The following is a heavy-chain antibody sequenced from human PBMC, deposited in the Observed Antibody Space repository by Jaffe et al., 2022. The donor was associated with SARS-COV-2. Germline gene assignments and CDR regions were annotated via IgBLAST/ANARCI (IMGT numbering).Heavy chain of an antibody. D-gene: IGHD2-2*01. CDR3: ARIRSEGAYCSSTTCYGAFHI. CDR1: GGPISSGNYY. V-gene: IGHV4-39*01. Sequence: QLQLQESGPGLVKPSETLSLTCTVSGGPISSGNYYWGWIRQPPGKGLEWIGNIYYTGSTYYNPSLESRVTISVDSSRNQFSLKLSSLTAADTAVYYCARIRSEGAYCSSTTCYGAFHIWGQGTTVTVSS. J-gene: IGHJ3*02. CDR2: IYYTGST.